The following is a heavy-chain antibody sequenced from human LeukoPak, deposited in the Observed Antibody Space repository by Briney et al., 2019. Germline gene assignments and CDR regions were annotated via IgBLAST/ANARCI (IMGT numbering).Heavy chain of an antibody. D-gene: IGHD5-18*01. J-gene: IGHJ4*02. Sequence: SETLSLTCTVSGGSISSYYWSWIRQPPGHRLEWIGYVYYRGNTNYNPSLKSRVTISVDASKNQFSLRLSSVTAADTAVYHCARDLEYSYGRYFDYWGQGTLVTVSS. V-gene: IGHV4-59*01. CDR1: GGSISSYY. CDR2: VYYRGNT. CDR3: ARDLEYSYGRYFDY.